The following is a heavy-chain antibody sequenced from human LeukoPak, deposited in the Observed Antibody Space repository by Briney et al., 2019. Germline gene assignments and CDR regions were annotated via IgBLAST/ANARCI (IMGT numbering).Heavy chain of an antibody. V-gene: IGHV4-61*02. J-gene: IGHJ5*02. Sequence: MASETLSLTCTVSGGSISSGSYYWSWIRQPAGKGLEWIGRIYTSGSTNYNPSLKSRVTISVDTSKNQFSLKLSSVTAADTAVYYCAREILRWYSTIGWFDPWGQGTLVTVSS. CDR3: AREILRWYSTIGWFDP. D-gene: IGHD6-13*01. CDR2: IYTSGST. CDR1: GGSISSGSYY.